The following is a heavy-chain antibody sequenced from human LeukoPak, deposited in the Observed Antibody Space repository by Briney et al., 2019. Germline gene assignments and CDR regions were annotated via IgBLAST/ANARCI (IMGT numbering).Heavy chain of an antibody. D-gene: IGHD6-19*01. J-gene: IGHJ4*02. CDR3: ARDGEGSSGVNYYFDY. CDR1: GGTFTIYA. CDR2: IIPIFGTA. V-gene: IGHV1-69*13. Sequence: ASVKVSSKASGGTFTIYAISWVRQAPGQGLEWMGGIIPIFGTANYAQKFQGRVTITADESTSTAYMELRSLRSEDTAVYYCARDGEGSSGVNYYFDYWGQGTLVTVSS.